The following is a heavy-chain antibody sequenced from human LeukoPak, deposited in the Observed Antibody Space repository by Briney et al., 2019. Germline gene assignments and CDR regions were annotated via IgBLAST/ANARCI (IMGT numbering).Heavy chain of an antibody. J-gene: IGHJ4*02. D-gene: IGHD5-12*01. CDR1: GGSFSGYY. CDR3: ARIEDRYSGYDAPGPGFDY. Sequence: SETLSLTCAVYGGSFSGYYWSWIRQPPGKGLEWIGEINHSGSTNYNPSLKSRVTISVDTSKNQFSLKLSSVTAADTAVYYCARIEDRYSGYDAPGPGFDYWGQGTLVTVSS. CDR2: INHSGST. V-gene: IGHV4-34*01.